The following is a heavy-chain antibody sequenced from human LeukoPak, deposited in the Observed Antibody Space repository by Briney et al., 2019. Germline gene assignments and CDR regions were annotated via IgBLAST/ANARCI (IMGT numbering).Heavy chain of an antibody. CDR3: AREPVGATGYFDY. D-gene: IGHD1-26*01. V-gene: IGHV1-2*02. J-gene: IGHJ4*02. CDR2: INPNSGGT. CDR1: GYTFTGYY. Sequence: ASVKVSCKASGYTFTGYYMHWVRQAPGQGLEWMGWINPNSGGTNYAQKFQGRVTKTRDTSISTAYMELSRLRSDDTAVYYCAREPVGATGYFDYWGQGTLVTVSS.